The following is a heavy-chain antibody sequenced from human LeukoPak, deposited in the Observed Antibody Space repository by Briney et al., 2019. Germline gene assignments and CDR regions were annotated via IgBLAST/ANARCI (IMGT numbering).Heavy chain of an antibody. D-gene: IGHD2-2*02. CDR2: IYYSGST. J-gene: IGHJ3*02. CDR3: ARSAYCSSTSCYTRHAFDI. Sequence: SETLSLTCTVSGGSISSSSYYWGWIRQPPGKGLEWIGSIYYSGSTYYNPSLKSRVTISVDTSKNQFSLKLSSVTAADTAVYYCARSAYCSSTSCYTRHAFDIWGQGTMVTVSS. CDR1: GGSISSSSYY. V-gene: IGHV4-39*01.